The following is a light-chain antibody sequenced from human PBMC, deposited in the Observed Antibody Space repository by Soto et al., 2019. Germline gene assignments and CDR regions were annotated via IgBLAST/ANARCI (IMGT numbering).Light chain of an antibody. CDR1: QGISSW. J-gene: IGKJ4*01. Sequence: DLPMTQSPSSVSASVGDRVTITCRASQGISSWLGWYQQKPGQAPKLLIYSASSLQSGVPSRFSGSGSGTDFSLTISSLQPEDFATYYCQQANSFPLTFGGGTKVEI. CDR3: QQANSFPLT. V-gene: IGKV1-12*01. CDR2: SAS.